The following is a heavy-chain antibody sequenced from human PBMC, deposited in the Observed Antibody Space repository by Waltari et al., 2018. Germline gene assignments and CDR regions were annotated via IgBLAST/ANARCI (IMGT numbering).Heavy chain of an antibody. Sequence: QVQLVESGGGVVQPGGSLRLSCVGSGFTFNSYGMHWFRQAPGKGLEWVAFIRSDATIKYYADAVKGRFTISRDNSKNTVYLQMSSLRVEDTAMYYCAKVGDVDLLLYIDYWGRGTLVTVSA. CDR1: GFTFNSYG. J-gene: IGHJ4*02. V-gene: IGHV3-30*02. CDR3: AKVGDVDLLLYIDY. D-gene: IGHD3-9*01. CDR2: IRSDATIK.